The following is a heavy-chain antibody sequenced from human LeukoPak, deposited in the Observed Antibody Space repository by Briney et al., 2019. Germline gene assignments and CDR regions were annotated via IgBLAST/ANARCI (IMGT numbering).Heavy chain of an antibody. CDR3: ARVRGGGTTLVYYYMDV. J-gene: IGHJ6*03. V-gene: IGHV3-48*03. CDR1: GFTFSSYE. CDR2: ISSSGSTI. D-gene: IGHD1-1*01. Sequence: GESLRLSCAASGFTFSSYEMNWVRQAPGKGLEWVSYISSSGSTIHYADSVKGRFTISRDNAKNSLYLQMNSLRAEDTAVYYCARVRGGGTTLVYYYMDVWGKGTTVTVSS.